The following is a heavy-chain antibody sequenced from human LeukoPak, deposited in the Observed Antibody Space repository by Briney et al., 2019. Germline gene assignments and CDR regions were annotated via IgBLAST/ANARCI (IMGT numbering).Heavy chain of an antibody. CDR1: GDSISSGDYY. Sequence: PSETLSLTCTVSGDSISSGDYYWSWIRQPAGKGLEWIGRIYTSGSTNYNPSLKSRVTISVDTSKNQFSLKLSSVTAADTAVYYCARLIWFGSASDIWGQGTMATVSS. J-gene: IGHJ3*02. CDR3: ARLIWFGSASDI. D-gene: IGHD3-10*01. V-gene: IGHV4-61*02. CDR2: IYTSGST.